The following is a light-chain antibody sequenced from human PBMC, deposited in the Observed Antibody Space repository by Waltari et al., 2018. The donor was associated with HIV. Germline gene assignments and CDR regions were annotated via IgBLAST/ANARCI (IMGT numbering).Light chain of an antibody. J-gene: IGLJ2*01. CDR2: KDR. CDR3: QAWDSRSVV. Sequence: SYELIQPPSVSVSPGQTASITCPGSKLGDEYACWYQQKPGQSPVLVIHKDRKRPSGIPERFSGSNSGNTAALTISGTQAMDEADYYCQAWDSRSVVFGGGTKLTVL. CDR1: KLGDEY. V-gene: IGLV3-1*01.